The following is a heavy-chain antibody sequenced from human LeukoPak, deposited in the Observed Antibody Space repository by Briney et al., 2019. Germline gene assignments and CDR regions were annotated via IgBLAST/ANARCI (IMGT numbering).Heavy chain of an antibody. Sequence: SETLSLTCTVSGGSISSSSYYWGWIRQPPGKGLEWIGSIYYSGSTYYNPSLKSRVTISVDTSKNQFSLKLSSVTAADTAVYYCARYRNCSGGSCYLYYFDYWGQGTLVTVSS. CDR2: IYYSGST. J-gene: IGHJ4*02. D-gene: IGHD2-15*01. CDR1: GGSISSSSYY. V-gene: IGHV4-39*07. CDR3: ARYRNCSGGSCYLYYFDY.